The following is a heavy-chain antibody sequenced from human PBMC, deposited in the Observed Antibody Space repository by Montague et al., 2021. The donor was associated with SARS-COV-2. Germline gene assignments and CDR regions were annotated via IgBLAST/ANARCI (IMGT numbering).Heavy chain of an antibody. V-gene: IGHV3-7*01. D-gene: IGHD3-10*01. CDR1: GFAFDNFW. J-gene: IGHJ6*02. CDR3: ATAGSGSYYYYKYGMDV. CDR2: IKQDAGEK. Sequence: SLRLSCAASGFAFDNFWMSWIRQAPGKGLEWVANIKQDAGEKYYGESVQGRFTISRDNAKKSLYLQMNSLRVEDTAVYYCATAGSGSYYYYKYGMDVWGQGTTVTVS.